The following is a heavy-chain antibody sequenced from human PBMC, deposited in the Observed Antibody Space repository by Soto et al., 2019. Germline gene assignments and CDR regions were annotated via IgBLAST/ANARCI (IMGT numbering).Heavy chain of an antibody. J-gene: IGHJ6*04. V-gene: IGHV1-46*01. CDR3: ERDLSGPGATYVMDV. CDR2: INPGGGRT. CDR1: GYIFSSHC. D-gene: IGHD2-2*01. Sequence: ASVNVSCKASGYIFSSHCIYWVRQAPGQGLQWMGIINPGGGRTSYAQKFQGRVTLTRDMSTSTVYMALTSLTYDDTAFYYCERDLSGPGATYVMDVWGEGTTVTDSS.